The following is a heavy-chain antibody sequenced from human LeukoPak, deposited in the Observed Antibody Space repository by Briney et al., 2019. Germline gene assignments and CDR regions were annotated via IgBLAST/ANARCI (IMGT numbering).Heavy chain of an antibody. J-gene: IGHJ3*02. CDR2: ISGSGGST. CDR3: AKSPESTGTFYDAFDI. V-gene: IGHV3-23*01. Sequence: GGSLRLSCAASGFNFGSYAMNWVRQAPGKGLEWVSAISGSGGSTYYADSVKGRFTISRDNSKNTLYLQMNSLRAEDTAVYYCAKSPESTGTFYDAFDIWGQGTMVTVSS. D-gene: IGHD1-1*01. CDR1: GFNFGSYA.